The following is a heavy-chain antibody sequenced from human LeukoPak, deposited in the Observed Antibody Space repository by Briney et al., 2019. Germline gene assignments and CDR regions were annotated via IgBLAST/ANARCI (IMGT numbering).Heavy chain of an antibody. CDR2: ISSTSSTI. D-gene: IGHD3-10*01. Sequence: GGSLRLSCAASGFTFSNYNMNWVRQAPGKGLEWVSYISSTSSTIYYADSVKGRLTISRDNAKNSLYLQMNSLRDEDTAVYYCARDYGSHGEYFDYWGQGALVTVSS. V-gene: IGHV3-48*02. J-gene: IGHJ4*02. CDR3: ARDYGSHGEYFDY. CDR1: GFTFSNYN.